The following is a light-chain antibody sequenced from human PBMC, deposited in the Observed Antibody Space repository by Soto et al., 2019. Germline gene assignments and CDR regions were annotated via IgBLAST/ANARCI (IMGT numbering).Light chain of an antibody. Sequence: QLVLTQPPSVSGAPGQRVTISCTGSSSNIGAGYDVHWYQQVPGTAPKLLIYANSNRPSGVPDRISGSKSGTSASLGITGLQAEDEADYYCQSYDSSLSGHVFGTGTKLTVL. CDR3: QSYDSSLSGHV. V-gene: IGLV1-40*01. CDR1: SSNIGAGYD. J-gene: IGLJ1*01. CDR2: ANS.